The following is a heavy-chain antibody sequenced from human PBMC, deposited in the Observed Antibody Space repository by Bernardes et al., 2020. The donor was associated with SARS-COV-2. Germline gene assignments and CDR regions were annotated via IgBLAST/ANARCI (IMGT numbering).Heavy chain of an antibody. D-gene: IGHD3-22*01. Sequence: LSLTCAVYGGSLSGNFWSWVRQAPGKGLEWVALLSYDGMKTSYGDSVRGRFTIARDTSKNMLFLHMTALSAEDTAMYYCATYDSNGYYYGAWGQGTLVTVSS. CDR1: GGSLSGNF. J-gene: IGHJ5*02. CDR2: LSYDGMKT. V-gene: IGHV3-30*03. CDR3: ATYDSNGYYYGA.